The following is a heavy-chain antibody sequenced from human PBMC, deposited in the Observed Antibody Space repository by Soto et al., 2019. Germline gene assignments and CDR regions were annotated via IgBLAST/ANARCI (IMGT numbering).Heavy chain of an antibody. CDR2: ISGSGGST. V-gene: IGHV3-23*01. J-gene: IGHJ4*02. CDR3: AKDREGSGYYFDY. D-gene: IGHD3-10*01. Sequence: GGSLRLSCAASGFTFSSYAMSWVRQAPGKGLEWVSAISGSGGSTYYADSVKGRFTIARDNSKNTLYLQMNSLRAEDTAVYYCAKDREGSGYYFDYWGQGTLVTVSS. CDR1: GFTFSSYA.